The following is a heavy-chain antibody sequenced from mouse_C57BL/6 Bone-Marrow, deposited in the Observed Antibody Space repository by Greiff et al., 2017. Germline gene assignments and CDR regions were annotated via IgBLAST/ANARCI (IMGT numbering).Heavy chain of an antibody. Sequence: QVQLQQPGAELVRPGSSVKLSCKASGYTFTSYWMDWVKQRPGQGLEWIGNIYPSDSETHYNQKFKDKATLTVDKSSSTAYMQLSSLTSEDSAVYYCARLGYYGSSYNFDYWGQGTTLTVSS. CDR3: ARLGYYGSSYNFDY. CDR2: IYPSDSET. J-gene: IGHJ2*01. D-gene: IGHD1-1*01. V-gene: IGHV1-61*01. CDR1: GYTFTSYW.